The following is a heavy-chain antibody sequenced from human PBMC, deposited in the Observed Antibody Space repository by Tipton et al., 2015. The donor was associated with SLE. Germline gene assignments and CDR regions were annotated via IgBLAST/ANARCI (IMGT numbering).Heavy chain of an antibody. CDR1: GASLTGDY. J-gene: IGHJ3*02. CDR3: SREKIVDTGEKVSDT. V-gene: IGHV4-59*12. Sequence: TLSLTCTVSGASLTGDYWSWIRQPPGKGLEWIGYIYQSGATYYNPSLNSRVTISVDRTKNQFSLNLSSVTAADTAVYYCSREKIVDTGEKVSDTWGQGTMVPVSS. D-gene: IGHD1-26*01. CDR2: IYQSGAT.